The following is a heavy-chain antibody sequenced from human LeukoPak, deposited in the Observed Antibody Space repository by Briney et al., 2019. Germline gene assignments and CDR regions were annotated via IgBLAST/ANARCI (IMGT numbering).Heavy chain of an antibody. CDR2: MNPNSGNT. CDR3: ARDRRVAANDAFDI. D-gene: IGHD2-15*01. CDR1: GYTFTSYD. Sequence: GASVKVSCKASGYTFTSYDINWVRQATGQGLEWMGWMNPNSGNTGYAQKFQGRVTMTRDTSTSTVYMELSSLRSEDTAVYYCARDRRVAANDAFDIWGQGTMVTVSS. V-gene: IGHV1-8*01. J-gene: IGHJ3*02.